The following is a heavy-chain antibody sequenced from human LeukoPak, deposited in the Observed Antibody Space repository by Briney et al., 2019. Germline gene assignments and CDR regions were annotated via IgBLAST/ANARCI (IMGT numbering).Heavy chain of an antibody. Sequence: GGSLRLSCAASGFTFSSYWMHWVRQAPGKGLVWVSRINTDGSSTSYADSVKGRFTISRDNAKNTLYLQMNSLRAEDTAVYYCAKDEVRIIAARRGVRYWGQGTLVTVSS. CDR2: INTDGSST. CDR3: AKDEVRIIAARRGVRY. J-gene: IGHJ4*02. D-gene: IGHD6-6*01. CDR1: GFTFSSYW. V-gene: IGHV3-74*01.